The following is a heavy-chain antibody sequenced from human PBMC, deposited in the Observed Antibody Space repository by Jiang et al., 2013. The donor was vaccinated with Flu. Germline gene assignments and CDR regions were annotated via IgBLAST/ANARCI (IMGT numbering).Heavy chain of an antibody. D-gene: IGHD3-16*01. J-gene: IGHJ3*02. V-gene: IGHV5-51*01. CDR2: IYPGDSDT. CDR1: YW. Sequence: YWIGWVRQMPGKGLEWMGSIYPGDSDTRFSPSFQGQVTISVDKSNTTAYLQWSSLKASDTAMYYCARLSLGGSFGGYAFDIWGQGTMVTVSS. CDR3: ARLSLGGSFGGYAFDI.